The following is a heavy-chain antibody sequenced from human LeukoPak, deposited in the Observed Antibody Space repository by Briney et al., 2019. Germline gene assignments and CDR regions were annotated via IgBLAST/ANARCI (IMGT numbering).Heavy chain of an antibody. V-gene: IGHV4-4*07. CDR3: AREIARSINGSGSQPRRWFDP. D-gene: IGHD3-10*01. CDR1: GGSISSYY. Sequence: SETLSLTCTVSGGSISSYYWNWIRQPAGKGLEWIGRIYTNVTTNYNPSLKSRVTMSVDTSKNRFSLKLSPVTAADTAVYYCAREIARSINGSGSQPRRWFDPWGQGTLVTVSS. CDR2: IYTNVTT. J-gene: IGHJ5*02.